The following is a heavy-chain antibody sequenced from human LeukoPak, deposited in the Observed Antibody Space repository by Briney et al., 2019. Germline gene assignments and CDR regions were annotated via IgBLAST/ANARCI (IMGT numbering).Heavy chain of an antibody. CDR3: AKERFGEARYYFDH. D-gene: IGHD3-10*01. J-gene: IGHJ4*02. Sequence: PGRSLRLSCAASGFTFNTYGMHWVRQVPGKRLEWVAVIGYDGSNKYYGDSVRGRFTISRDNSKNTLYLQLNNLRPEDTAVYYCAKERFGEARYYFDHWGQGTLVTVSS. V-gene: IGHV3-30*18. CDR2: IGYDGSNK. CDR1: GFTFNTYG.